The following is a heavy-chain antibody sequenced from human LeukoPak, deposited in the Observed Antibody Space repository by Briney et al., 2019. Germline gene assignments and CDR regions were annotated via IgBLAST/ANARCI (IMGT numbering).Heavy chain of an antibody. V-gene: IGHV3-21*01. CDR3: ARDAHYYGSGGYYYYMDV. J-gene: IGHJ6*03. CDR1: GFTFSGSA. D-gene: IGHD3-10*01. CDR2: ISSSSSYI. Sequence: GGSLKLSCAASGFTFSGSAMYWVRQAPGKGLEWVSSISSSSSYIYYADSVKGRFTISRDNAKNSLYLQMNSLRAEDTAVYYCARDAHYYGSGGYYYYMDVWGKGTTVTVSS.